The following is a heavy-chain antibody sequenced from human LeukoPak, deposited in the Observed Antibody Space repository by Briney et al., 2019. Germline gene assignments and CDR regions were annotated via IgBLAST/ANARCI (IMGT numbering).Heavy chain of an antibody. Sequence: ASVKVSCRASGYTFTIYHVHWVRQAPGQGLECLGLVNPSDGRTTYKQEFQGRMTVTTDTSTSTVYMDLSSLTSEDTAVYYCARDVVGAFDIWGQGTMVTVSS. CDR2: VNPSDGRT. D-gene: IGHD1-26*01. V-gene: IGHV1-46*01. CDR1: GYTFTIYH. CDR3: ARDVVGAFDI. J-gene: IGHJ3*02.